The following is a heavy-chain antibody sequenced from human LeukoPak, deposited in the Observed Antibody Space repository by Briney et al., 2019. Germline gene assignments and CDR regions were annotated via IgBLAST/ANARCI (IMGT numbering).Heavy chain of an antibody. D-gene: IGHD6-19*01. CDR3: ARHGYSSGWYDAFDI. J-gene: IGHJ3*02. CDR2: IYYSGST. V-gene: IGHV4-59*08. Sequence: SETLSLTCTVSGGSISSYYWSWIRQPPGKGLEWIGYIYYSGSTNYNPSLKSRVTISVDTSKNQFPLKLSSVTAADTAVYYCARHGYSSGWYDAFDIWGQGTMVTVSS. CDR1: GGSISSYY.